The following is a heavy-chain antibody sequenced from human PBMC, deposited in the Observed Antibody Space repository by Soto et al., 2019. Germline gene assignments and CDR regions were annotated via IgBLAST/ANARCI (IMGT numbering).Heavy chain of an antibody. Sequence: QVQLQESGPGLVKPSQTLSLTCTVSGGSISRSGYYWSWIRQHPGKGLEWIVYIYFSGSTYYNPSLKSRFTISVDTSKNQFSLNLNSVTSADTAVYYCAGIVATNFDYWGQGNLVTVSS. CDR3: AGIVATNFDY. D-gene: IGHD5-12*01. CDR2: IYFSGST. J-gene: IGHJ4*02. V-gene: IGHV4-31*03. CDR1: GGSISRSGYY.